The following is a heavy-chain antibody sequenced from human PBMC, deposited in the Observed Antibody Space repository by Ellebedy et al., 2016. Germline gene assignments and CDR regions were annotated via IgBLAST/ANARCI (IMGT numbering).Heavy chain of an antibody. V-gene: IGHV3-21*04. J-gene: IGHJ4*02. CDR3: AKDTVLRFLEWSSTMGPLDY. CDR1: GFTFSSYS. Sequence: GESLKISXAASGFTFSSYSMNWVRQAPGKGLEWVSSISSSSSYIYYADSVKGRFTISRDNSKNTLYLQMNSLRAEDTAVYYCAKDTVLRFLEWSSTMGPLDYWGQGTLVTVSS. CDR2: ISSSSSYI. D-gene: IGHD3-3*01.